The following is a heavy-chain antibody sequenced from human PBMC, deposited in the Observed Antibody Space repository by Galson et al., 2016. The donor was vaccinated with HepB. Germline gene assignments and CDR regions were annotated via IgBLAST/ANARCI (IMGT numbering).Heavy chain of an antibody. CDR2: MTQDGSEI. Sequence: SLRLSCAASGFTFSSSWMTWVRQAPGKGLEWVAYMTQDGSEIYYDDSVKGRFTISRDNAKNSLYLQMNSLRAEDTAVYYCARGVYAFDIWGRGTMVTVSS. CDR3: ARGVYAFDI. V-gene: IGHV3-7*01. CDR1: GFTFSSSW. J-gene: IGHJ3*02.